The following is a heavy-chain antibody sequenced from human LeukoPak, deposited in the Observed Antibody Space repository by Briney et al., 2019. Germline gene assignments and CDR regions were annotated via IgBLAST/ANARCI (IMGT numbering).Heavy chain of an antibody. Sequence: ASVKISCKASGGTFSSYAISWVRQAPGQGLEWMGRINPNSGDTNYAQKFQGWVTMTRDTSISTAYMELSRLRSDDTAVYYCARGQKDYGDYEGSDYWGQGTLVTVSS. CDR2: INPNSGDT. CDR3: ARGQKDYGDYEGSDY. J-gene: IGHJ4*02. CDR1: GGTFSSYA. D-gene: IGHD4-17*01. V-gene: IGHV1-2*04.